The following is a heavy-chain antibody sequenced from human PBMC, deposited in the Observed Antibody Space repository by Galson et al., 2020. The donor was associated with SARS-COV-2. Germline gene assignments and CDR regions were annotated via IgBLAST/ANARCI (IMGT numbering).Heavy chain of an antibody. CDR2: IIPIFGTA. CDR3: ALWLGEDHFDY. V-gene: IGHV1-69*13. D-gene: IGHD3-10*01. Sequence: SVKVSCQASGGTFSSYAISWVRQAPGQGLEWMGGIIPIFGTANYAQKFQGRVTITADESTSTAYMELSSLRSEDTAVYYCALWLGEDHFDYWGQGTLVTVSS. CDR1: GGTFSSYA. J-gene: IGHJ4*02.